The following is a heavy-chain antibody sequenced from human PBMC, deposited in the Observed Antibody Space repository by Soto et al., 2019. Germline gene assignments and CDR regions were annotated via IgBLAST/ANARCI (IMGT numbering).Heavy chain of an antibody. CDR2: INHSGST. Sequence: TSETLSLTCAVYGGSFSGYYWSWIRQPPGKGLEWIGEINHSGSTNYNPSLKSRVTISVDTSKNQFSLKLSSVTAADTAVYYCARVHPGIAAADAPLWFDPWGQGTLVTVSS. CDR3: ARVHPGIAAADAPLWFDP. D-gene: IGHD6-13*01. CDR1: GGSFSGYY. V-gene: IGHV4-34*01. J-gene: IGHJ5*02.